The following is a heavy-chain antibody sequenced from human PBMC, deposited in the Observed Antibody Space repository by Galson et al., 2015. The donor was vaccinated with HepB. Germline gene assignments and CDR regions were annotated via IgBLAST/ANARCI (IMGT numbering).Heavy chain of an antibody. J-gene: IGHJ6*02. V-gene: IGHV1-2*02. CDR3: ARDRAVVYYGSGSYYNYVCVGMDV. CDR2: INPNSGGT. D-gene: IGHD3-10*01. Sequence: SVKVSCKASGYTFTGYYMHWVRQAPGQGLEWMGWINPNSGGTNYAQKFQGRVTMTRDTSISTAYMELSRLRSDDTAVYYCARDRAVVYYGSGSYYNYVCVGMDVWGQGTPVTVSS. CDR1: GYTFTGYY.